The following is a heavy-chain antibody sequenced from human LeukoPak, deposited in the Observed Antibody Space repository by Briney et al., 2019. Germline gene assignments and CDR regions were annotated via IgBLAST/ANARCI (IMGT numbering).Heavy chain of an antibody. D-gene: IGHD2-15*01. Sequence: GASVKVSCKASGYTFTSYGISWVRQAPGQGLERMGWISAYNGNTNYAQKLQGRVTMTTDTSTSTAYMELRSLRSDDTAVYYCARDGPWELLSDAFDIWGQGTMVTVSS. J-gene: IGHJ3*02. CDR3: ARDGPWELLSDAFDI. V-gene: IGHV1-18*01. CDR2: ISAYNGNT. CDR1: GYTFTSYG.